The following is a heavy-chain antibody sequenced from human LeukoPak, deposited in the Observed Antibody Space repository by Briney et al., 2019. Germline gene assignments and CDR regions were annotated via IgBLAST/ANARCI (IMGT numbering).Heavy chain of an antibody. Sequence: SETLSLTCAVSADSINSRNWWSWVRQSPGKGLEWIGEFCHCGSTNYNPSLKSRATISVDKSKSQFSLKLNSVSAADTAVYYCASDGPGKWLVNWGQGTLVTVSS. CDR3: ASDGPGKWLVN. V-gene: IGHV4-4*02. CDR1: ADSINSRNW. J-gene: IGHJ4*02. CDR2: FCHCGST. D-gene: IGHD6-19*01.